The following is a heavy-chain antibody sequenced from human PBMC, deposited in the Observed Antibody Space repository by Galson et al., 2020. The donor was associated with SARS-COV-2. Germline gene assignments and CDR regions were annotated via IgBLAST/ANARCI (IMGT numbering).Heavy chain of an antibody. J-gene: IGHJ4*02. CDR2: IWYDASNK. Sequence: SCAASGFTFSSYGMHWVRPAPGKGLERVAVIWYDASNKYYADSVKGRFTISRDNSKNTLYLQLNSLRAEDTAVYYCAKEGTYCGGDCYAGMGYGGQGTLVTVSS. CDR3: AKEGTYCGGDCYAGMGY. V-gene: IGHV3-33*06. D-gene: IGHD2-21*02. CDR1: GFTFSSYG.